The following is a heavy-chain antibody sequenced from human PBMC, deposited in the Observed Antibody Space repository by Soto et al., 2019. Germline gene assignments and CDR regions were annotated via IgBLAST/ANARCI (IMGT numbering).Heavy chain of an antibody. D-gene: IGHD3-16*02. CDR2: ISGGGSGT. J-gene: IGHJ4*02. CDR1: GFTFRSYA. CDR3: AKARELSLYPRPFFDY. V-gene: IGHV3-23*01. Sequence: GGSLRLSCSASGFTFRSYAMSWVRQAPGKGLEWVSGISGGGSGTYYSDSVKGRFTISRDNSKNTLYLQMNSLRAEDTAVYYCAKARELSLYPRPFFDYSGQGTLVTVSS.